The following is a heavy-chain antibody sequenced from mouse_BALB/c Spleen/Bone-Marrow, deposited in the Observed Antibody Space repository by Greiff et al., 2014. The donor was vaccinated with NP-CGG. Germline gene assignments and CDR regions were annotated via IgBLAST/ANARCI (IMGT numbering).Heavy chain of an antibody. CDR2: IDPANGNT. Sequence: VQLQQPGAELVKPGASVKLSCTASGFNIKDTYVHWVKQRPEQGLVWIGRIDPANGNTKYDPKFQGKATITADTSSNTAYLQLSSLTAEDTAVDSCAPKGNYHSSTYPYWYFDVWGAGTTLT. V-gene: IGHV14-3*02. J-gene: IGHJ1*01. CDR1: GFNIKDTY. CDR3: APKGNYHSSTYPYWYFDV. D-gene: IGHD1-1*01.